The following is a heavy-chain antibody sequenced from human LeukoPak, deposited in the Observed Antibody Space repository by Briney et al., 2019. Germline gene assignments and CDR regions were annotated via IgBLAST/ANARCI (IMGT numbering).Heavy chain of an antibody. J-gene: IGHJ4*02. CDR2: IYTSGST. Sequence: PSETLSLTCTVSGDSIRNYFWSWIRQPAGKGLEWVGRIYTSGSTDYNPSLKSRVTLSVDTSKNQFSLKLWSVTAADTAVYYCARESKSYDGSGFYHDSWGQGTLVTVSS. CDR1: GDSIRNYF. V-gene: IGHV4-4*07. D-gene: IGHD3-22*01. CDR3: ARESKSYDGSGFYHDS.